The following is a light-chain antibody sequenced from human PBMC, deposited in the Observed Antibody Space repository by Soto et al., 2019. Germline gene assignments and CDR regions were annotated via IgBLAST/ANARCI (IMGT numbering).Light chain of an antibody. J-gene: IGLJ1*01. CDR2: EVS. V-gene: IGLV2-14*01. CDR1: SSDVCAYNY. Sequence: QSALTQPASVSGSPGQSITISCTGTSSDVCAYNYVSWYQQPPGTAPKVMIYEVSNRPSGVSNRFSGSKSGNTASLTISGLLAEDEADYYCSSYTSSSTLDYVFGTGTKVTVL. CDR3: SSYTSSSTLDYV.